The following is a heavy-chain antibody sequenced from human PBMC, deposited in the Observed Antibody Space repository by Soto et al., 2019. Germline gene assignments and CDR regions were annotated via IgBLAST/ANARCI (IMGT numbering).Heavy chain of an antibody. CDR3: ARDTGYSYGYYFDY. D-gene: IGHD5-18*01. V-gene: IGHV4-4*02. CDR2: IYHSGST. J-gene: IGHJ4*02. Sequence: NPSETLSLTCAVSGGSISSSNWWSWVRQPPGKGLEWIGEIYHSGSTNYNPSLKSRVTISVDTSKNQFSLKLSSVTAADTAVYYCARDTGYSYGYYFDYWGQGTLVTVSS. CDR1: GGSISSSNW.